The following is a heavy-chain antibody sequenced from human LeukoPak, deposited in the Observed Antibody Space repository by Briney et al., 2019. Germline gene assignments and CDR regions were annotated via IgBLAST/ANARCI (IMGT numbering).Heavy chain of an antibody. CDR1: GFTFSSYG. V-gene: IGHV3-23*01. CDR2: ISGSGGST. CDR3: AKYGSGSARAYYFDY. Sequence: GGSLRLSCAASGFTFSSYGMSWVRRAPGKGLEWVSAISGSGGSTYYADSVKGRFTISRDNSKNTLYLQMNSLRAEDTAVYYCAKYGSGSARAYYFDYWGQGTLVTVSS. J-gene: IGHJ4*02. D-gene: IGHD3-10*01.